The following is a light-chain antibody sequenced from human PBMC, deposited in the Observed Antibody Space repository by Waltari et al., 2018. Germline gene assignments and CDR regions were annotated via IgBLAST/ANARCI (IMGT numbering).Light chain of an antibody. J-gene: IGLJ1*01. V-gene: IGLV2-8*01. CDR2: EVS. Sequence: QSALTQPPSASGSPGQSVTISCTGTSSDVGGYNYVSWYQQHPGKAPKLIIYEVSKRPSGVPDRFSCSKSGNTASLTVSGLQAEDEADYYCSSYAGSSNHVFATGTKVTVL. CDR3: SSYAGSSNHV. CDR1: SSDVGGYNY.